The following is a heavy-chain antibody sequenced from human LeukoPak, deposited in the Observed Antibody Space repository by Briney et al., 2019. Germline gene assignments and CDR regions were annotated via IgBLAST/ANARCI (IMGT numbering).Heavy chain of an antibody. Sequence: ASVKLSCKASGYTFTGYYIHWVRQAPGQGLEWMGWINPNSGGTNYAQNFQGRVTMTRDTSITTAYMELSRLRSDDTAVYYCARGYYCSSSSCYRRWFDPWGQGTLVTVSS. CDR3: ARGYYCSSSSCYRRWFDP. J-gene: IGHJ5*02. V-gene: IGHV1-2*02. D-gene: IGHD2-15*01. CDR1: GYTFTGYY. CDR2: INPNSGGT.